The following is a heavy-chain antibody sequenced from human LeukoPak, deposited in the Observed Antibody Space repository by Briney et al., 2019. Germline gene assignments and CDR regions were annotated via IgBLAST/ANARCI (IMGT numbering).Heavy chain of an antibody. CDR3: ARRNHYESKESDY. CDR2: MSSSSRHI. CDR1: GFTFSSYS. Sequence: KPGGSLRLSCEASGFTFSSYSVNWVRQAPGKGLEWVSSMSSSSRHIYYADSVQGRFTISRDNAKNSLYLQMNSLRAEDTAVYYCARRNHYESKESDYWGQGTLVTVSS. J-gene: IGHJ4*02. V-gene: IGHV3-21*01. D-gene: IGHD3-22*01.